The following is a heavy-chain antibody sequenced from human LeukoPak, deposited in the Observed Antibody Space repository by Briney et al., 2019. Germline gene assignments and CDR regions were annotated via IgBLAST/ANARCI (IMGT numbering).Heavy chain of an antibody. V-gene: IGHV3-33*08. CDR1: GFTFSSYG. D-gene: IGHD3-22*01. CDR2: IWYGGSNK. CDR3: ARDSYYYDSSGYPHWFDP. Sequence: GGSLRLSCVASGFTFSSYGMHWVRQAPGKGLEWVAVIWYGGSNKYYADSVKGRFTISRDNSKNTLYLQMNSLRSEDTAVYYCARDSYYYDSSGYPHWFDPWGQGTLVTVSS. J-gene: IGHJ5*02.